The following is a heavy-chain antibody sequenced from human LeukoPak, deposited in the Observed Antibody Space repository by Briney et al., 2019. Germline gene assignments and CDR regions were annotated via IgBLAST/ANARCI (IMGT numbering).Heavy chain of an antibody. CDR3: ARLHFAMTTVTTNHFDY. Sequence: SETLSLTCTVSGGSISSSSYYWGWIRQPPGKGLEWIGSIYYSGSTYYNPSLKSRVTISVDTSKNQFSLKLSSVTAADTAVYYCARLHFAMTTVTTNHFDYWGQGTLVTVSS. CDR1: GGSISSSSYY. CDR2: IYYSGST. J-gene: IGHJ4*02. V-gene: IGHV4-39*01. D-gene: IGHD4-11*01.